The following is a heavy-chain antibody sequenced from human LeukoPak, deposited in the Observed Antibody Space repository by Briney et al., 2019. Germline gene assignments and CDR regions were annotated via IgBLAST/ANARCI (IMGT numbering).Heavy chain of an antibody. J-gene: IGHJ4*02. CDR1: GFTVSTNY. CDR3: VGGRDGYMQGDH. CDR2: IYSEGPT. Sequence: GGSLRLSCAASGFTVSTNYMSWVRQAPGKGLEWVSVIYSEGPTYYADFVKGRFIISTDNSKNTLYLQMNSLRGEDTAVYYCVGGRDGYMQGDHWGQGTLVTVSS. V-gene: IGHV3-66*01. D-gene: IGHD5-24*01.